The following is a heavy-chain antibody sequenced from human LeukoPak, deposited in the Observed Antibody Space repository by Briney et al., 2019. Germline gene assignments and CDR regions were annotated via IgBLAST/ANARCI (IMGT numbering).Heavy chain of an antibody. J-gene: IGHJ4*02. Sequence: SETLSLTCVVSGASISSYHWSWIRQPPGKGLEWIGYIHYSGNTNYNPSLKSRVAMSVDTSTNQLSLRLSSVTAADTAVYYCARGGYGDFDYWGQGTLVTVSS. CDR3: ARGGYGDFDY. V-gene: IGHV4-59*12. CDR2: IHYSGNT. CDR1: GASISSYH. D-gene: IGHD5-18*01.